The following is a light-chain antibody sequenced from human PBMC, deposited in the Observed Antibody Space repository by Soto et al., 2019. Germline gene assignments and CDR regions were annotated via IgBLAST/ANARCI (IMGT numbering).Light chain of an antibody. CDR3: QQYGSSGT. CDR2: GAS. V-gene: IGKV3-20*01. CDR1: QSVSTSN. J-gene: IGKJ1*01. Sequence: IVLTQSPGTLSSSPGERATLSCRASQSVSTSNLAWYQQRPGQAPRLLIYGASRRATGIPDRFSGSGSGTDFTLTISRLEPEDLAVYYCQQYGSSGTFGQGTKVDIK.